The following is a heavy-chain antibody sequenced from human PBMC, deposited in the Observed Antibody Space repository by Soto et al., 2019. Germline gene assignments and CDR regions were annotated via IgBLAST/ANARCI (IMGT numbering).Heavy chain of an antibody. V-gene: IGHV4-61*01. CDR2: IYYSGST. Sequence: SETLSLTCTVSGGSVGSGSKYWTWIRQPPGKGLEWIGFIYYSGSTNYNPSLKSRVTISVDTSKNQFSLKLRSVTAADTAVYYCARGLPIFGVVTSPYYFDYWGQGTVVTVSS. CDR1: GGSVGSGSKY. D-gene: IGHD3-3*01. J-gene: IGHJ4*02. CDR3: ARGLPIFGVVTSPYYFDY.